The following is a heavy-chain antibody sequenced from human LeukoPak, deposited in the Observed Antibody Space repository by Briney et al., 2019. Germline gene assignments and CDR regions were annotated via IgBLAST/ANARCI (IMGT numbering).Heavy chain of an antibody. CDR2: ISSSGRTI. CDR1: GFTFSTYE. CDR3: ARVNYYDSSGLDY. J-gene: IGHJ4*02. Sequence: GGSLRLSCAASGFTFSTYEMNWVRQAPGKGLEWVSYISSSGRTIYYADSVKGRFTISRDNDKNSLYLQMNSLRAEDTAVYYCARVNYYDSSGLDYWGQGTLVTVSS. V-gene: IGHV3-48*03. D-gene: IGHD3-22*01.